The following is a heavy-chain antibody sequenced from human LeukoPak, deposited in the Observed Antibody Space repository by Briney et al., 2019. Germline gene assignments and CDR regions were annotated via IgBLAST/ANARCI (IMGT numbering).Heavy chain of an antibody. CDR3: AITSLITMIRD. Sequence: GESLKISCKGSGYSFTSYWISWVRQMPGKGLEWMGRIDPSVSYTNYSPSFRGHVTISAVKSISTAYLQWSSLKASDTAMYYCAITSLITMIRDWGQGTLVTVSS. D-gene: IGHD3-10*01. CDR2: IDPSVSYT. J-gene: IGHJ4*02. V-gene: IGHV5-10-1*01. CDR1: GYSFTSYW.